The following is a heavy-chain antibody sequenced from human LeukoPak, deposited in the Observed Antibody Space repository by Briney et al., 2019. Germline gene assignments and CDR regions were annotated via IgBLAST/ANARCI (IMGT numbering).Heavy chain of an antibody. CDR1: GFTFSSYG. CDR3: AKDFTSVYYDSSGSPPSTGFYP. V-gene: IGHV3-30*02. D-gene: IGHD3-22*01. CDR2: IRYDGSNK. J-gene: IGHJ5*02. Sequence: QPGGSLRLSCAASGFTFSSYGMHWVRQAPGKGLEWVAFIRYDGSNKYYADSVKGRFTISRDNSKNTLYLQMNSLRAEDTAVYYCAKDFTSVYYDSSGSPPSTGFYPWGQGTLVTVSS.